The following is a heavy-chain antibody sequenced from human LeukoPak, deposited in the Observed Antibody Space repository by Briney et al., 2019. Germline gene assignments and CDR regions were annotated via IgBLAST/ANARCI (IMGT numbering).Heavy chain of an antibody. J-gene: IGHJ4*02. V-gene: IGHV1-69*13. D-gene: IGHD2-2*01. CDR2: IIPIFGTA. Sequence: SVKVSCKASGGTFISYAISWVRQAPGQGLEWMGGIIPIFGTANYAQKFQGRVTITADESTSTAYMELSSLRSEDTAVYYCASEGVVVPAAMSPLGYWGQGTLVTVSS. CDR3: ASEGVVVPAAMSPLGY. CDR1: GGTFISYA.